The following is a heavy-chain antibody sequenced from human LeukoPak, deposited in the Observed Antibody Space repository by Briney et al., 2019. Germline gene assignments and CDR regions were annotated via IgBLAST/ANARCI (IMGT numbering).Heavy chain of an antibody. D-gene: IGHD6-6*01. CDR1: GFTFSSYA. CDR3: ARDSSSGYYYYYYGMDV. CDR2: IKQDRSEK. J-gene: IGHJ6*02. V-gene: IGHV3-7*01. Sequence: GGSLRLSCAASGFTFSSYAMSWVRQAPGKGLEWVANIKQDRSEKYYVDSVKGRFTISRDNAKNSLYLQMNSLRAEDTAVYYCARDSSSGYYYYYYGMDVWGQGTTVTVSS.